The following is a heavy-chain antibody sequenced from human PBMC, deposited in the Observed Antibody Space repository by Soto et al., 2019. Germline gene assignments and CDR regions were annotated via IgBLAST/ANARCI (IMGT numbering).Heavy chain of an antibody. V-gene: IGHV3-74*01. D-gene: IGHD6-13*01. CDR2: INSDGSST. J-gene: IGHJ3*02. CDR3: ARDLGYSSSWYTRDDAFDI. CDR1: GFTFSSYW. Sequence: GWSLRLSCAASGFTFSSYWMHWVRQAPGKGLVWVSRINSDGSSTSYADSVKGRFTISRDNAKNTLYLQMNSLRAEDTAVYYCARDLGYSSSWYTRDDAFDIWGQGTMVTVSS.